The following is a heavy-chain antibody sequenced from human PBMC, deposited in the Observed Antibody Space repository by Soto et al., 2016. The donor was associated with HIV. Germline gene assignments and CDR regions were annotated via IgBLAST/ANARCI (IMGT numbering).Heavy chain of an antibody. J-gene: IGHJ4*02. CDR2: ISPDGDDT. V-gene: IGHV1-2*02. CDR3: VSYGY. CDR1: GYTFTSYD. Sequence: QVQLVQSGAQVKKPGASVKVSCKTSGYTFTSYDINWVRQAPGQGLEWMGWISPDGDDTNYSQKFQGRVTMTRNTSISTAYMEVTSLRSDDTAVYYCVSYGYWGQGTLVTVSS. D-gene: IGHD3-16*01.